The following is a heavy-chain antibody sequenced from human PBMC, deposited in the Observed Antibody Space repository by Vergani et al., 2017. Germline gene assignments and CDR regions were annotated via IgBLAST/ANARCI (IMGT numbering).Heavy chain of an antibody. V-gene: IGHV3-30-3*01. CDR2: ISYDGSNK. CDR1: GFTFSSYA. CDR3: ARDLDY. Sequence: QVQLVESGGGVVQPGRSLRLSCAASGFTFSSYAMHWVRQAPGKGLAWVAVISYDGSNKYYADSVKGRFTISRDNSKNTLYLQMNSLRAEDTAVYYCARDLDYWGQGTLVTVSS. J-gene: IGHJ4*02.